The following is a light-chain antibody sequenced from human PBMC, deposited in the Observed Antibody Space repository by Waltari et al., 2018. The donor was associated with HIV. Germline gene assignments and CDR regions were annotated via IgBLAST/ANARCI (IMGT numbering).Light chain of an antibody. CDR1: SSDVGGSNS. V-gene: IGLV2-14*01. CDR2: EVS. CDR3: SSYTSSSTLYV. J-gene: IGLJ1*01. Sequence: QSALTQPASVSGSPGQSITISCTGTSSDVGGSNSVSWYQQHPGKAPKLMIYEVSNRPSRVSNRFSGSKSGNTASLTISGLQAEDEADYYCSSYTSSSTLYVFGTGTKVTVL.